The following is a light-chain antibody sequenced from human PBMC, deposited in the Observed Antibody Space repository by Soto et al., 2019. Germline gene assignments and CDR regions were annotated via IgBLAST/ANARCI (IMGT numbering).Light chain of an antibody. J-gene: IGKJ1*01. CDR1: QSVSSSY. CDR3: QQYGNSPT. V-gene: IGKV3-20*01. Sequence: EIVLTQSPGTLSLSPGERATLSCRASQSVSSSYLAWYQQKPGQAPRLLTYGASSRATGIPDRFSGSGSGTDFTLTISRLEPEDFAVYYCQQYGNSPTFGQGTKVEIK. CDR2: GAS.